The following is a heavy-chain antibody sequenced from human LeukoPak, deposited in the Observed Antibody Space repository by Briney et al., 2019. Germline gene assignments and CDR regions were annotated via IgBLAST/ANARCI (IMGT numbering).Heavy chain of an antibody. D-gene: IGHD3-10*01. Sequence: PGGSLRLSCAASGFTFSSYAMHWVRQAPGKGLEWVAVISYDGSNKYYADSVKGRFTISRDNSKNTLYLQMNSLRAEDTAVYYCARDRTYYSGTDWFDPWGQGTLVTVSP. CDR1: GFTFSSYA. J-gene: IGHJ5*02. V-gene: IGHV3-30*04. CDR3: ARDRTYYSGTDWFDP. CDR2: ISYDGSNK.